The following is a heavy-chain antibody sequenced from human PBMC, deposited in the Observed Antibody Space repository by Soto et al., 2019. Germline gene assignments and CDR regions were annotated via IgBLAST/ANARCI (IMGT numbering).Heavy chain of an antibody. CDR2: IKQDGNER. V-gene: IGHV3-7*03. CDR3: ARDGPLSSPTSGWFDP. D-gene: IGHD2-2*01. J-gene: IGHJ5*02. CDR1: GFTFSSYW. Sequence: EVQVVESGGGLVQPGGSLRLSCVASGFTFSSYWMSWVRQAPGKGLEWVANIKQDGNERHYMDSVKGRFTISRDNAKNSLDLLMNILKTEDTAMYYCARDGPLSSPTSGWFDPWGQGTLVIVSS.